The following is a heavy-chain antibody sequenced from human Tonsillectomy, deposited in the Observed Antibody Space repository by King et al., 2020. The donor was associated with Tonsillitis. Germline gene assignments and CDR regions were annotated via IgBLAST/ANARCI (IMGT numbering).Heavy chain of an antibody. CDR2: IRVISGRT. CDR3: AKRSRDGHNSPVDD. CDR1: GFTFTSSA. V-gene: IGHV3-23*04. D-gene: IGHD5-24*01. J-gene: IGHJ4*02. Sequence: VQLVESGGGLVQPGGSLRLSCAASGFTFTSSAMYGVRQAPGKGLGWASGIRVISGRTSYADSVKGRFTICRDNSKNRLFLQMDNLRVEDTALYYCAKRSRDGHNSPVDDWGQGTQVSVSS.